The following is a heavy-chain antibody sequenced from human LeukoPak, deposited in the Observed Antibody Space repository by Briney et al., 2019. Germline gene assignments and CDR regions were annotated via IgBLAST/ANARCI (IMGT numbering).Heavy chain of an antibody. CDR2: IDHSGST. CDR3: ARESTTVAGTFDY. D-gene: IGHD6-19*01. Sequence: KPSETLSLTCAVYGGSFSGYYWSWIRQPPGKGLEWIGEIDHSGSTNYNPSLKSRVTISVDTSKNQFSLKLSSVTAADTAMYYCARESTTVAGTFDYWGQGALVTVYS. V-gene: IGHV4-34*01. J-gene: IGHJ4*02. CDR1: GGSFSGYY.